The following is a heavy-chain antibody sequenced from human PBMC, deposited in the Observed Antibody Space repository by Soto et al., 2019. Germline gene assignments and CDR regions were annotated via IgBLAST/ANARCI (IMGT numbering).Heavy chain of an antibody. CDR3: ARLVVVAPVANV. Sequence: SETLSLTXSVSFASFSSNSYHWGWIRQPPGKGLEWIGSISYTGTTYYSPSLKSRATISADTSKKQFSLKLDSATAADTAVYYCARLVVVAPVANVWGRGTLVTVSS. V-gene: IGHV4-39*01. CDR2: ISYTGTT. J-gene: IGHJ4*02. D-gene: IGHD2-15*01. CDR1: FASFSSNSYH.